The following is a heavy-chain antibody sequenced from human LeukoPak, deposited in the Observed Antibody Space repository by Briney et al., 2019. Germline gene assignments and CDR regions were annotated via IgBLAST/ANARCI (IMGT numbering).Heavy chain of an antibody. J-gene: IGHJ6*02. CDR3: ARDLSSAITSALVLDV. Sequence: QSGGSLRLSCAASGFTFSNYWMSWVRQAPGKGLEWVANIKQDGGGKYYVDSVKGRFTISRDNVKNVLYLQMNSLRPEDTALYYCARDLSSAITSALVLDVWGQGTTV. CDR2: IKQDGGGK. D-gene: IGHD3-22*01. V-gene: IGHV3-7*03. CDR1: GFTFSNYW.